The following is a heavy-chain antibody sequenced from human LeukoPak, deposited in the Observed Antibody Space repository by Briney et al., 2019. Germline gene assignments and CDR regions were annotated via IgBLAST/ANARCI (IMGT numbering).Heavy chain of an antibody. Sequence: GGSLRLSCAASGFTFSSYWMSWVRQAPGKGLEWVANIKQDGSEKYYVDSVKGRFTISRDNAKNSLYLQMNSLRAEDTAVYYCARGYSSGWYNWFDPWGQGTLVTVSP. CDR2: IKQDGSEK. CDR1: GFTFSSYW. J-gene: IGHJ5*02. CDR3: ARGYSSGWYNWFDP. V-gene: IGHV3-7*01. D-gene: IGHD6-19*01.